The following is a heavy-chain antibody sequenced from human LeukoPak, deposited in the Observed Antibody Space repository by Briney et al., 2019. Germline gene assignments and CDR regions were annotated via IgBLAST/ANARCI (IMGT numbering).Heavy chain of an antibody. CDR2: ISGSGGST. J-gene: IGHJ4*02. CDR3: ATRGATQPPY. V-gene: IGHV3-23*01. Sequence: PGGSLRLSCAASGFTFSSYAMSWVRQAPGKGLEWVSAISGSGGSTYYSDSVKGRFTISRDNSKNTLFLQMSSLRAEDTAVYYCATRGATQPPYWGQGTLVTVSS. D-gene: IGHD1-26*01. CDR1: GFTFSSYA.